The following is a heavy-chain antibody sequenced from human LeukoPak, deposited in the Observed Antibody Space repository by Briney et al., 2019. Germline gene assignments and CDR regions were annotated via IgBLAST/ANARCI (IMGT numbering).Heavy chain of an antibody. Sequence: GGSLRLSCAASGFTFSSYWMSWVRQVTGKGLEWVSAIGTSGDTYYQDSVQGRFSISREDAKNSLYLQMNSLKAGDTAMYFCARVRSGWYFDLWGRGTLVTVSS. CDR3: ARVRSGWYFDL. J-gene: IGHJ2*01. V-gene: IGHV3-13*01. D-gene: IGHD3-10*01. CDR2: IGTSGDT. CDR1: GFTFSSYW.